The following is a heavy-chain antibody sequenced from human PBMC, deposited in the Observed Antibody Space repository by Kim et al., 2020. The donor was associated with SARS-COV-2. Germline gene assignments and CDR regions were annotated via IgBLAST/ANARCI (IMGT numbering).Heavy chain of an antibody. D-gene: IGHD6-6*01. J-gene: IGHJ4*02. V-gene: IGHV3-30*02. CDR3: AKDPSEYSSSSVPDY. Sequence: DSVKCRFTLSRHDSKNTLYLQMNRLRTEDTAVYYCAKDPSEYSSSSVPDYWGQGTLVTVSA.